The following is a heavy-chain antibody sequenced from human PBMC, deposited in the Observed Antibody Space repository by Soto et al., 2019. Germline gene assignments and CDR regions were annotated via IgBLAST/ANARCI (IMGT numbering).Heavy chain of an antibody. V-gene: IGHV3-23*01. D-gene: IGHD1-26*01. CDR1: GFTFSSYA. J-gene: IGHJ4*02. Sequence: EVQLLESGGGLVQPGGSLRLSCAASGFTFSSYAMRWVRQAPVKGLEWVSDISGSGGSTYYADSVKGRFTISRDNSKNTLYLQMNSLRAEHTAVYYCARRGSGSYYDYWGQGTLVTVSS. CDR2: ISGSGGST. CDR3: ARRGSGSYYDY.